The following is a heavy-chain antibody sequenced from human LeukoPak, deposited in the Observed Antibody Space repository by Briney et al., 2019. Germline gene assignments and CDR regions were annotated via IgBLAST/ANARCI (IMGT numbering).Heavy chain of an antibody. J-gene: IGHJ4*02. CDR2: IYSGGST. D-gene: IGHD3-10*01. V-gene: IGHV3-66*01. Sequence: GGSLRLSCAASGFTVSSNYMNWVRQAPGKGLEWVSVIYSGGSTYYADSVKGRFTISRDNSKNTLYLQMNSLRVEDTAVYYCARESGSGNRDFDYWGRGTLVTVSS. CDR1: GFTVSSNY. CDR3: ARESGSGNRDFDY.